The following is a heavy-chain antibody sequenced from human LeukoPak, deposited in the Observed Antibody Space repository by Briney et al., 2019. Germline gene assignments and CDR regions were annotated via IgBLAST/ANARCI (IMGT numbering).Heavy chain of an antibody. CDR1: GYSFTSYW. J-gene: IGHJ4*02. CDR3: ARFRDDFPDY. Sequence: GESLKISCKGSGYSFTSYWIGWVRQMPGKGLEWMGIIFPSDSDSRYSPSFQGQVTISVDKSISTAYLQWNSLKASDTAIYYCARFRDDFPDYWGQGTLIIVSS. D-gene: IGHD5-24*01. CDR2: IFPSDSDS. V-gene: IGHV5-51*01.